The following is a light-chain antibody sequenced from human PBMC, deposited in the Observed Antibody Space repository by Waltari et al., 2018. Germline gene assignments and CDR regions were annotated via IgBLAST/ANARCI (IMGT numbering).Light chain of an antibody. CDR1: QSIKSW. J-gene: IGKJ3*01. CDR3: QQYATYPWT. V-gene: IGKV1-5*03. CDR2: EAS. Sequence: DFQMTQSPSTLSAPVGDRFPITCRATQSIKSWLAWHQQKAGKAPKVLIYEASNLESGVPSRFTGSASGTEFTLTISDLQPDDFATYYCQQYATYPWTFGPGTKVDIK.